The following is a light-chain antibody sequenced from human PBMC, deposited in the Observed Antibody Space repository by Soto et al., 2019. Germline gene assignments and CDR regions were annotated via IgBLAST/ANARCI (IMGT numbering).Light chain of an antibody. CDR1: HNIKAY. CDR3: QHRSSWHPG. Sequence: VVLTQSPATLSLSPGGRATLSCRASHNIKAYLAWYQQRPGHVPRLLIYDSSKRATGVPARFSGRGSGTDFTLTISDLAHDDFKVYYCQHRSSWHPGLGQGTRLEIK. CDR2: DSS. V-gene: IGKV3-11*01. J-gene: IGKJ5*01.